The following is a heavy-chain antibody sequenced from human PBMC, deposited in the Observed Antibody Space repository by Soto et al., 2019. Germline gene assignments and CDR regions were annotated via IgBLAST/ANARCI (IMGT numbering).Heavy chain of an antibody. D-gene: IGHD5-18*01. J-gene: IGHJ6*03. V-gene: IGHV4-34*01. CDR3: ARGYSYGYFYYYYMDV. Sequence: SETLSLTCAVYGGSFSGYYWSWIRQPPGKGLEWIGEINHSGSTNYNPSLKSRVTISVDTSKNQFSLKLSSVTAADTAVYYCARGYSYGYFYYYYMDVWGKGTTVT. CDR2: INHSGST. CDR1: GGSFSGYY.